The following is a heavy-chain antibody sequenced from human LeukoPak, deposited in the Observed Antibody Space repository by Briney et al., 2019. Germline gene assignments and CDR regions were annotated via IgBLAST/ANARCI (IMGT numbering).Heavy chain of an antibody. V-gene: IGHV4-59*01. CDR2: MYNSGST. D-gene: IGHD3-22*01. Sequence: PSETLSLTCIVSGGSISSYNWNWIRQPPGKGLEWIGYMYNSGSTNNNPSLKSRVTISVDTSKNQFSLKLSSVTAADTAVYYCARTYLTYYDSSGFEYWGQGTLVTVSS. J-gene: IGHJ4*02. CDR3: ARTYLTYYDSSGFEY. CDR1: GGSISSYN.